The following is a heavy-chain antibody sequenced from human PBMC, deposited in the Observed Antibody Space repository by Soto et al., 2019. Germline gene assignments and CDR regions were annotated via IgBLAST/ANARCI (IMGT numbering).Heavy chain of an antibody. CDR2: FNYSGST. Sequence: SETLSLTCTVSGGSISSYYWSWIRQHPGKGLEWIGDFNYSGSTYYNPSLKSRVTISVNTSKNQFSLKLSSVTAADTAVYYCARDRHYYGSGSMFWRYWGQGTLVTVSS. CDR1: GGSISSYY. V-gene: IGHV4-59*04. CDR3: ARDRHYYGSGSMFWRY. D-gene: IGHD3-10*01. J-gene: IGHJ4*02.